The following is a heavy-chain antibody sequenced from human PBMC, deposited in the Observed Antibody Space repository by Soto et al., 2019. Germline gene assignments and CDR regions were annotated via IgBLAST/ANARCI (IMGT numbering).Heavy chain of an antibody. Sequence: QVQLVQSGAEVKKPGASVKVSCEASGYTFSNFAMHGVRQAAGQRLEWMGWMTAGNWHTKCSQKFQGRVTITRDTSASTAYMELSRLRSEDTAVYYGARDAGSCDYWGQGTLVTVSS. D-gene: IGHD6-13*01. V-gene: IGHV1-3*01. CDR2: MTAGNWHT. J-gene: IGHJ4*02. CDR1: GYTFSNFA. CDR3: ARDAGSCDY.